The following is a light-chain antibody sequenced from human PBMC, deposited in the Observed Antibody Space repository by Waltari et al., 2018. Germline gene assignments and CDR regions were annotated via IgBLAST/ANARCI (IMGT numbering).Light chain of an antibody. Sequence: EIVLTQSPATLSLSPGERATLSCRASQSVSSYLAWYQQKPGQAPRLLIYDASNRATGIPARFSGSGSGTDFTLTISSLEPEDFATYYCQQSHSAPLAFGGGTRLEI. CDR1: QSVSSY. V-gene: IGKV3-11*01. J-gene: IGKJ4*01. CDR2: DAS. CDR3: QQSHSAPLA.